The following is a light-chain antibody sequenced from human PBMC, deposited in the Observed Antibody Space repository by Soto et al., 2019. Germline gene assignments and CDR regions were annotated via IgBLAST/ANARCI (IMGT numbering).Light chain of an antibody. J-gene: IGKJ4*01. Sequence: MEMIQSLSYVSACGEDSITLTRRASQGISNWLAWYKQKQGKAPKXXSYAASSLQSGVPSRFSGSGAGTDFTLTIISLQPEDFATYYCLQCYSTPLSFGGGTNVDIK. V-gene: IGKV1-12*01. CDR2: AAS. CDR1: QGISNW. CDR3: LQCYSTPLS.